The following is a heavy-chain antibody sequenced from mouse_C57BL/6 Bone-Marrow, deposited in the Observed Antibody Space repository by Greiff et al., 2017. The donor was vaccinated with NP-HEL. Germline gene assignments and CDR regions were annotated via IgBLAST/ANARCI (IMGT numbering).Heavy chain of an antibody. D-gene: IGHD2-5*01. CDR2: IWRGGST. J-gene: IGHJ4*01. V-gene: IGHV2-5*01. Sequence: QVQLKESGPGLVQPSQSLSITCTVSGFSLTSYGVHWVRQSPGKGLEWLGVIWRGGSTDYNAAFMSRLSITKDNSKSQVFFKMNSLQADDTAIYYCAKNRGYSNYYAMDYWGQGTSVTVSS. CDR1: GFSLTSYG. CDR3: AKNRGYSNYYAMDY.